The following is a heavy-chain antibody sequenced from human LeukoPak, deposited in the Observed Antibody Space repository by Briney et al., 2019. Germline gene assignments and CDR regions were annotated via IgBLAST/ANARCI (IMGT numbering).Heavy chain of an antibody. V-gene: IGHV4-38-2*02. J-gene: IGHJ6*03. Sequence: SETLSLTCPVSGYSISSGYYWGWIRQPPGKGLEWIGSIYHSGSTYYNPSLKSRVTMSVDTSKNQFSLKLSSVTAADTAVYYCARDPVPAAMNRYYYMDVWGKGTTVTISS. CDR2: IYHSGST. CDR1: GYSISSGYY. D-gene: IGHD2-2*01. CDR3: ARDPVPAAMNRYYYMDV.